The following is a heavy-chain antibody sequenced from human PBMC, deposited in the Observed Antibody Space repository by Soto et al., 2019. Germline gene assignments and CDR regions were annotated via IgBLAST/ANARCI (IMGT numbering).Heavy chain of an antibody. V-gene: IGHV3-23*01. CDR1: GFTFGTYA. CDR2: ISNSGGDT. J-gene: IGHJ4*02. CDR3: AKRLAPSGSGWDY. D-gene: IGHD2-8*02. Sequence: VGSLRLSCAASGFTFGTYAMIRVRQAPGKGLEWVSRISNSGGDTYYTDSVGGRFIVSRDNSKNTLYLQMNSLRAEDTAVYYCAKRLAPSGSGWDYWGQGTPVTVSS.